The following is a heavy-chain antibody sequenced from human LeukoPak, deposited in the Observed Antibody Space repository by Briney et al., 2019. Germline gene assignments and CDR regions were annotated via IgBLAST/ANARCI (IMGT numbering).Heavy chain of an antibody. CDR2: INHSGST. Sequence: PSETLSLTCAVYGGSFSGYYWSWIRQPPGKGLEWIGEINHSGSTNYNPSLKSRVTISVDTSKNQFSLKLTSVTAADTAVYYCARENAVTTGIKFYYYYYYMDVWGKGTTVTVSS. V-gene: IGHV4-34*01. CDR1: GGSFSGYY. J-gene: IGHJ6*03. D-gene: IGHD4-17*01. CDR3: ARENAVTTGIKFYYYYYYMDV.